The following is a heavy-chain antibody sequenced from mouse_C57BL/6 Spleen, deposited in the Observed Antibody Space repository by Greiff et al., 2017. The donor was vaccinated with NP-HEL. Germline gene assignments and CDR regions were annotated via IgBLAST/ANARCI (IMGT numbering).Heavy chain of an antibody. D-gene: IGHD3-2*01. CDR1: GYSITSGYY. CDR3: ARTDLGEEGYYAMDY. V-gene: IGHV3-6*01. J-gene: IGHJ4*01. CDR2: ISYDGSN. Sequence: EVQVVESGPGLVKPSQSLSLTCSVTGYSITSGYYWNWIRQFPGNKLEWMGFISYDGSNNYNPSLKNRISITRDTSKNPFFLKLNSVTTEDAATDYCARTDLGEEGYYAMDYWGQGTSVTVSS.